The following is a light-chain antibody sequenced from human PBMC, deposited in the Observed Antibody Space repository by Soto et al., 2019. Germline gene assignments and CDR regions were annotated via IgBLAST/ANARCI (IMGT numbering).Light chain of an antibody. V-gene: IGKV1-9*01. CDR2: AAS. CDR3: QHPYSFHLS. Sequence: DIQLTQSPSFLSASVGDRVTITCRASQDIRSYLGWYQQKPGKAPNLLIYAASTLQTGVPSRFSGSGPGTRFTLTITSLQPEDFEINYSQHPYSFHLSCGGGTMVDTK. CDR1: QDIRSY. J-gene: IGKJ4*01.